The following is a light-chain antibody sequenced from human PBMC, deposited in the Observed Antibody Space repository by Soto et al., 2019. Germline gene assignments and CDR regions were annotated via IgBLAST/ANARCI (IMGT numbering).Light chain of an antibody. V-gene: IGKV1-39*01. CDR3: QQSYSTPFT. J-gene: IGKJ5*01. Sequence: DIQMTQSPSSLSASVGDRVTITCRASQSIRTYLNWYQQKPGKAPKLLIFAASTLQSGVPSKFSGSGSGTDFTLTISSLQSEDFATYYCQQSYSTPFTFGQGTRLEIK. CDR2: AAS. CDR1: QSIRTY.